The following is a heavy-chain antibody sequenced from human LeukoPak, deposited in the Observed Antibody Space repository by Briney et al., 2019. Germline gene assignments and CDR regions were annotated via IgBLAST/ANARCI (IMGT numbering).Heavy chain of an antibody. V-gene: IGHV4-61*02. CDR1: GGSISSGSYY. J-gene: IGHJ6*04. CDR3: ARDLALVLPNYDFWSGYYTPGDV. CDR2: IYTSGST. D-gene: IGHD3-3*01. Sequence: PSETLSLTCTVSGGSISSGSYYWSWIRQPAGKGLEWIGRIYTSGSTNYNPSLKSRVTISVDTSKNQFSLKLSSVTAADTAVYYCARDLALVLPNYDFWSGYYTPGDVWGKGTTVTVSS.